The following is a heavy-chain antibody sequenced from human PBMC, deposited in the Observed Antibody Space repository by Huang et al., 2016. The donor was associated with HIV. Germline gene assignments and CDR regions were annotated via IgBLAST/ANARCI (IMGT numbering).Heavy chain of an antibody. D-gene: IGHD3-22*01. Sequence: EVQLVESGGGLVQPGGSLRLSCAASGFTFSPYRVNWVCQAPGKGLEWVATINQDEKEKYYVDSLKGRVTISRDNAKNTLFLQMSSLRAEDAAVYYCARDFQRSGYAFDIWGQGTLVAVSA. CDR2: INQDEKEK. CDR1: GFTFSPYR. CDR3: ARDFQRSGYAFDI. J-gene: IGHJ3*02. V-gene: IGHV3-7*01.